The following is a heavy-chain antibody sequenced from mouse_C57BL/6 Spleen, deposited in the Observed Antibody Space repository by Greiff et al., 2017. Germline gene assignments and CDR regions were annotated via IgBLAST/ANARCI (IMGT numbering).Heavy chain of an antibody. CDR3: ARGGYGSSYKDY. Sequence: VQLQQSGAELVRPGSSVKLSCKASGYTFTSYWMHWVKQRPIQGLEWIGNIDPSDSETHYNQKFKDKATLTVDKSSSTAYMQLSSLTSEDSAVYYCARGGYGSSYKDYWGQGTTLTVSS. V-gene: IGHV1-52*01. J-gene: IGHJ2*01. D-gene: IGHD1-1*01. CDR2: IDPSDSET. CDR1: GYTFTSYW.